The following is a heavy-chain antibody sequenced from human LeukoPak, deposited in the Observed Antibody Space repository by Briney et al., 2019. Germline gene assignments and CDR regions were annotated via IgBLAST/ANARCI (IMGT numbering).Heavy chain of an antibody. CDR1: GGSISSSNW. CDR3: ARRHSSSWSSRYFDY. J-gene: IGHJ4*02. CDR2: IKQDGSEK. D-gene: IGHD6-13*01. Sequence: ETLSLTCAVSGGSISSSNWWSWVRQAPGKGLEWVANIKQDGSEKYYVDSVKGRFTISRDNAKNSLYLQMNSLRAEDTAVYYCARRHSSSWSSRYFDYWGQGTLVTVSS. V-gene: IGHV3-7*01.